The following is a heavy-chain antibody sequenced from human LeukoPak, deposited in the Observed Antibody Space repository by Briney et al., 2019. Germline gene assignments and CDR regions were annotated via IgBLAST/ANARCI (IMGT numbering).Heavy chain of an antibody. CDR2: IYYSGST. CDR3: ARRLQVAGDNWFDP. Sequence: SETLSLTCTVSGGSISSSSYYWGWIRQPPGKGLEWIGSIYYSGSTYYNPSLKSRVTISVATSKNQFSLKLSSVTAADTAVYYCARRLQVAGDNWFDPWGQGTLVTVSS. V-gene: IGHV4-39*01. J-gene: IGHJ5*02. CDR1: GGSISSSSYY. D-gene: IGHD6-19*01.